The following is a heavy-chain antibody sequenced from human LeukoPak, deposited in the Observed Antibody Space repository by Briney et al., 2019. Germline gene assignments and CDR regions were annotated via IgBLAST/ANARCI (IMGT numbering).Heavy chain of an antibody. CDR2: ISGSGGDT. V-gene: IGHV3-23*01. CDR1: GFTYSRYG. J-gene: IGHJ4*02. D-gene: IGHD3-16*01. CDR3: AKRDVGDYFEY. Sequence: GGSLRLSCVASGFTYSRYGMSWLRKTTGKGLEWVTVISGSGGDTYYADSVRRRFTIPRDISKNTLYLQMNSLRAADTAVYYCAKRDVGDYFEYWGQGTLVTASS.